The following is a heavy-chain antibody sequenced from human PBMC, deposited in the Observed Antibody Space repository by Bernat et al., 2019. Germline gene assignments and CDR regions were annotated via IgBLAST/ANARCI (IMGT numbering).Heavy chain of an antibody. J-gene: IGHJ6*02. CDR3: AKGSIHVRYYYGMDV. V-gene: IGHV3-30*18. CDR2: ISYDGSNK. CDR1: GFTFSSYG. Sequence: VQLVESGGGLVKPGGSLRLSCAASGFTFSSYGMHWVRQAPGKGLEWVAVISYDGSNKYYADSVKGRFTISRDNSKNTLYLQMNSLRAEDTAVYYCAKGSIHVRYYYGMDVWGQGTTVTVSS. D-gene: IGHD2-2*01.